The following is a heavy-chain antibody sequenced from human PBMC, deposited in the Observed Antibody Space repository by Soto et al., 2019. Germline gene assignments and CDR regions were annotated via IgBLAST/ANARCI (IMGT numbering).Heavy chain of an antibody. Sequence: PSETLSLTCSVSVGSTSSYYWNWIRQPPGKGLEWIGYVHHSGATIYNPSVKSRVTMSVDTSKNQFSLNLSSVTPADTAVYYCAKWWSGRNAFDAWGQGIKVTVSS. D-gene: IGHD2-15*01. J-gene: IGHJ3*01. CDR1: VGSTSSYY. CDR3: AKWWSGRNAFDA. CDR2: VHHSGAT. V-gene: IGHV4-59*01.